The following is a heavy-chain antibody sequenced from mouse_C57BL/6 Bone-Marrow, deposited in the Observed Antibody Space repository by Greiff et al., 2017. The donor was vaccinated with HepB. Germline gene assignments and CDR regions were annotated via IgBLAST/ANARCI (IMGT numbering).Heavy chain of an antibody. CDR2: IDPENGDT. CDR1: GFNIKDDY. Sequence: VQLQQSGAELVRPGASVKVSCTASGFNIKDDYMHWVKQRPEQGLEWIGWIDPENGDTEYASKFQGKATITADTSSNTAYLQRSSLTSEDTAVYYCTTWGGRDAMDYWGQGTSVTVSS. CDR3: TTWGGRDAMDY. V-gene: IGHV14-4*01. J-gene: IGHJ4*01. D-gene: IGHD1-1*01.